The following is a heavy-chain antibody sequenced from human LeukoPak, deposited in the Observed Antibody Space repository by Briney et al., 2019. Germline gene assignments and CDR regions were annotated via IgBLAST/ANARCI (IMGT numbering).Heavy chain of an antibody. Sequence: SETLSLTCTVSGGSISSYYWSWIRQPAGKGLEWIGRIYTSGSTNYNPSLKSRVTISVDTSKNQFSLKLSSVTAADTAVYYCARAPIAAAWNWFDPWGQGTLVTVSS. CDR1: GGSISSYY. J-gene: IGHJ5*02. D-gene: IGHD6-13*01. V-gene: IGHV4-4*07. CDR3: ARAPIAAAWNWFDP. CDR2: IYTSGST.